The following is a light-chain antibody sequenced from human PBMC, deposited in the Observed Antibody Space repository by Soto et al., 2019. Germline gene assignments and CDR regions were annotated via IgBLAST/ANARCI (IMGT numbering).Light chain of an antibody. CDR1: QSVSSN. CDR2: GAS. V-gene: IGKV3-20*01. Sequence: ETVMTQSPATLSVSPGERATLSCRASQSVSSNLAWYQQKPGQAPRLLIYGASTRATGIPDRFSGSGSGTDFTLTISRLEPEDFAVYYCQQYAGSRTFGQGTKVDIK. J-gene: IGKJ1*01. CDR3: QQYAGSRT.